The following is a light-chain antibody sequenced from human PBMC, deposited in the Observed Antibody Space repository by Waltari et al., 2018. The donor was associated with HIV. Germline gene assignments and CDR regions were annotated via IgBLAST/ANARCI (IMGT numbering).Light chain of an antibody. Sequence: QSVLTQPPSASGTPGQRVTISCSGSSSNIGSNYIYWYQQLPGTAPKLLIYRNNQRPSGVPYRFSGSKSGTAASLAISGLRSEDEADYSCAACDDSLSGWVFGGGTKLTVL. CDR2: RNN. CDR3: AACDDSLSGWV. CDR1: SSNIGSNY. V-gene: IGLV1-47*01. J-gene: IGLJ3*02.